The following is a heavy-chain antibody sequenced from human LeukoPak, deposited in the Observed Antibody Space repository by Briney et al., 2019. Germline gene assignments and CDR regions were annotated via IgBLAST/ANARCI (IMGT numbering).Heavy chain of an antibody. CDR1: GYTFTGYY. V-gene: IGHV1-2*02. D-gene: IGHD1-26*01. CDR2: INPNSGGT. CDR3: ANSLRYSGRSLGY. J-gene: IGHJ4*02. Sequence: VASVRVSCKASGYTFTGYYMHWVRQAPGQGLEWMGWINPNSGGTNYAQKFQGRVTMTRDTSISTAYMELSRLRSDDTAVYYCANSLRYSGRSLGYWGQGTLVTVSS.